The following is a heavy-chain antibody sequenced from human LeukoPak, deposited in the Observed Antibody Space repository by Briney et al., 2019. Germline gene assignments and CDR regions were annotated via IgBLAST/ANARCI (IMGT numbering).Heavy chain of an antibody. CDR1: GFTFSTYV. J-gene: IGHJ4*02. CDR2: ISNDGSDK. D-gene: IGHD2-2*01. CDR3: ARAEGQYCSGASCFARQDY. V-gene: IGHV3-30*04. Sequence: PGRSLKLSCSAAGFTFSTYVMHWVRQAPGKGLEWVALISNDGSDKYYADSVKGRFTISRDNLKKSLYLQMTSLRSEDTALYYCARAEGQYCSGASCFARQDYWGQGALVTVSS.